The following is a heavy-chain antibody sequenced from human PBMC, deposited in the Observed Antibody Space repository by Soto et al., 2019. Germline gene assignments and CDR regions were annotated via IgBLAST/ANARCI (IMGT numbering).Heavy chain of an antibody. CDR2: IIHGGST. Sequence: PSETLSLTCAVYGGSFSGYYWSWIRQPPGKGLEWIGEIIHGGSTNYNPSLKSRVTISVDTSKNQFSLKLSSVTAADTAVYYCGRYCSGGSCFSGWGQGTLVTVSS. D-gene: IGHD2-15*01. J-gene: IGHJ4*02. CDR3: GRYCSGGSCFSG. CDR1: GGSFSGYY. V-gene: IGHV4-34*12.